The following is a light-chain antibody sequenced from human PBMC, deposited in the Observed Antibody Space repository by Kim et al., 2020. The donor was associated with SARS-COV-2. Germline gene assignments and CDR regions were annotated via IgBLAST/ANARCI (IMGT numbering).Light chain of an antibody. Sequence: EKVMTQSPGTLSVSPGERATLSCKASQSIGSSLAWYQQKPGQAPRLLIYGASTRATGIPASFSGSGSGTEFTLTISSLQSEDFAVYYCQQYNNWPDTFGQGTKVDIK. CDR2: GAS. CDR3: QQYNNWPDT. CDR1: QSIGSS. J-gene: IGKJ2*01. V-gene: IGKV3-15*01.